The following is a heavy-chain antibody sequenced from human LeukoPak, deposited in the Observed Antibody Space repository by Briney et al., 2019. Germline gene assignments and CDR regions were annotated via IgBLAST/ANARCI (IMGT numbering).Heavy chain of an antibody. D-gene: IGHD3-9*01. Sequence: PGGSLRLSCAASGFTFSSYAMHWVRQAPGKGLEWVAVISYDGSNKYYADSVKGRFTISRDNSKNTLYLQMNSLRAEDTAVYYCARVYPEYYDILTGYPVYYGMDVWGQGTTVTVSS. J-gene: IGHJ6*02. CDR3: ARVYPEYYDILTGYPVYYGMDV. CDR1: GFTFSSYA. V-gene: IGHV3-30-3*01. CDR2: ISYDGSNK.